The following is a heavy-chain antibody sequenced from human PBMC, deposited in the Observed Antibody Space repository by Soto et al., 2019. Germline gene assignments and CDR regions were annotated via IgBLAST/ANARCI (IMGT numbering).Heavy chain of an antibody. CDR1: GGSIISGGSY. CDR3: ASKYYYDSSGTLDWFDP. V-gene: IGHV4-31*03. CDR2: IYYSGST. D-gene: IGHD3-22*01. J-gene: IGHJ5*02. Sequence: LSLTCTVAGGSIISGGSYWSWIRQHPGKGLEWIGYIYYSGSTYYNPSLKSRVTISVDTSKNQFSLKLSSVTAADTAVYYCASKYYYDSSGTLDWFDPWGQGTLVTVSS.